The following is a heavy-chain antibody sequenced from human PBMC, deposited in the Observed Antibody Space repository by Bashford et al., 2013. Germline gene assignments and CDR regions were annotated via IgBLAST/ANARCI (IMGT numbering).Heavy chain of an antibody. J-gene: IGHJ4*02. CDR2: IYYSGST. Sequence: SETLSLTCTVSGGSISSGGYYWSWIRQHPGKGLEWIGYIYYSGSTYYNPSLKSRVTISVDTSKNQFSLKLSSVTAADTAVYYCARTAVAGFVDYWGQGTLVTVSS. CDR3: ARTAVAGFVDY. CDR1: GGSISSGGYY. V-gene: IGHV4-31*03. D-gene: IGHD6-19*01.